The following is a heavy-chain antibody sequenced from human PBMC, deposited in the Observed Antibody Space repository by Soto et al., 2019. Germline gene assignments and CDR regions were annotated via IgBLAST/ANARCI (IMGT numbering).Heavy chain of an antibody. CDR3: ARGLTMVRGLILDAFDM. CDR1: GYTFTGYA. CDR2: INAGNGNT. Sequence: VKVSCKASGYTFTGYAIHWVRQAPGQRLEWMGWINAGNGNTKYSQKFQGRVTITRDTSASTAYMELSSLRSEDTAVYYCARGLTMVRGLILDAFDMWGQGTMVTVSS. J-gene: IGHJ3*02. D-gene: IGHD3-10*01. V-gene: IGHV1-3*01.